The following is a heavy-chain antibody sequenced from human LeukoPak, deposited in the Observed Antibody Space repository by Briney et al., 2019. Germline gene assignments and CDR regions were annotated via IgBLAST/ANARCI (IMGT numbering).Heavy chain of an antibody. J-gene: IGHJ4*02. CDR3: ARDSLWSQTMRDFDY. V-gene: IGHV1-18*01. CDR2: ISAHNGNT. D-gene: IGHD3-10*01. CDR1: GYTFTSYG. Sequence: ASVKVSCKASGYTFTSYGISWVRQAPGQGLEWMGWISAHNGNTNYAQKLQGRVTMTTDTSTSTAYMELRSLRSDDTAVYYCARDSLWSQTMRDFDYWGQGTLVTVSS.